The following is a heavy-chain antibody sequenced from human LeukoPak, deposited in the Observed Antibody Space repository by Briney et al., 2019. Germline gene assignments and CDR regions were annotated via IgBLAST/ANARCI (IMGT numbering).Heavy chain of an antibody. V-gene: IGHV4-61*02. CDR2: IYTSGNT. CDR1: GGSISSGSHY. CDR3: AREYGSGRTIDY. Sequence: SETLSLTCTVSGGSISSGSHYWSWIRQPAGKGLEWIGRIYTSGNTNYNPFLKSRVTMSVDTSKNQFSLNLSSVTAADTAVYYCAREYGSGRTIDYWGQGTLVTVSS. J-gene: IGHJ4*02. D-gene: IGHD3-10*01.